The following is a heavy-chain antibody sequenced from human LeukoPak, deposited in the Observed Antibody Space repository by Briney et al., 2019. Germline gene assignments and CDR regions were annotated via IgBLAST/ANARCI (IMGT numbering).Heavy chain of an antibody. CDR3: ARVGGRPSSGWYFDY. Sequence: SETLSLTCTVSGGSISSGSYYWSWIRQPAGKGLEWIGRIYTSGSTNYNPSLKSRVTISVDTSKSQFSLKLSSVTAADTAVYYCARVGGRPSSGWYFDYWGQGTLVTVSS. CDR2: IYTSGST. CDR1: GGSISSGSYY. D-gene: IGHD6-19*01. V-gene: IGHV4-61*02. J-gene: IGHJ4*02.